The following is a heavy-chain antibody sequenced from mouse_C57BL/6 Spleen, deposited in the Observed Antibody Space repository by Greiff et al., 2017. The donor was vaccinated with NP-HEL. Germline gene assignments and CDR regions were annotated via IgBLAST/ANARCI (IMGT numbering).Heavy chain of an antibody. CDR2: IYPRDGST. V-gene: IGHV1-85*01. CDR1: GYTFKSYD. CDR3: ARFLDYGSSYY. D-gene: IGHD1-1*01. Sequence: VQRVESGPELVKPGASVKLSCKASGYTFKSYDINWVKQRPGQGLEWIGWIYPRDGSTKYNEKFKGKATLTVDTSSSTAYMELHSLTSEDSAVYFCARFLDYGSSYYWGQGTLVTVSA. J-gene: IGHJ3*01.